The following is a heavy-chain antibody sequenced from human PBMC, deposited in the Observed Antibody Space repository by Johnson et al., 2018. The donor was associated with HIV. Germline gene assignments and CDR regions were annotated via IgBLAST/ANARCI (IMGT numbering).Heavy chain of an antibody. CDR2: IYRGGST. CDR3: AREFPYCSGGSCLPAAFDI. CDR1: GFTFSDYY. V-gene: IGHV3-66*01. Sequence: VQLVESGGGLVKPGGSLRLSCAASGFTFSDYYMNWIRQAPGKGLEWVSVIYRGGSTYYADSVKGRFTISRDNSKNTLYLQMNSLRAEDTAVYYCAREFPYCSGGSCLPAAFDIWGQGTMVTVSS. J-gene: IGHJ3*02. D-gene: IGHD2-15*01.